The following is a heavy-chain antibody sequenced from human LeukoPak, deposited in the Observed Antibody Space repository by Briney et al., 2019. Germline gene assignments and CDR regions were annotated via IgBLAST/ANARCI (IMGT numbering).Heavy chain of an antibody. J-gene: IGHJ4*02. Sequence: GASVKVSCKASGGTFSSYAISWVRQAPGQGLEWMGGIIPIFGTANYAQKFQGRVTITADKSTSTAYMELSSLRSEDTAVYYCASTPIEGCSGCQNPGDYWGQGTLVTVSS. V-gene: IGHV1-69*06. CDR1: GGTFSSYA. CDR3: ASTPIEGCSGCQNPGDY. CDR2: IIPIFGTA. D-gene: IGHD6-19*01.